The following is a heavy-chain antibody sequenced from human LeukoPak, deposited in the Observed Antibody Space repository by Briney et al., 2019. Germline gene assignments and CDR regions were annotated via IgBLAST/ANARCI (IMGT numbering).Heavy chain of an antibody. CDR1: GFTFSSYA. D-gene: IGHD3-16*01. V-gene: IGHV3-23*01. J-gene: IGHJ4*02. Sequence: GGSLRLSCAASGFTFSSYAMSWVRQAPGKGLEWVSAISGSGGSTYYADSVKGRFTISRDNSRGTLYLQMNSLRAEDTAVYYCAKGYYDYVWGSYYFDYWGQGTLVTVSS. CDR2: ISGSGGST. CDR3: AKGYYDYVWGSYYFDY.